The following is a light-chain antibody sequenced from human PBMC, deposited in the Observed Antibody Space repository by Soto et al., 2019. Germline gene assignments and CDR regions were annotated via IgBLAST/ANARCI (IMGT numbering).Light chain of an antibody. CDR1: SSDVGSYNR. CDR3: NSYTGTSPLF. V-gene: IGLV2-18*02. J-gene: IGLJ1*01. Sequence: QSALTQPPSVSGSPGQSVAISCTGTSSDVGSYNRVSWYQQPPGAAPKLMIYEVSNRPSGVPDRFSGSKPGNTPSLTISGLQAEDEADYYCNSYTGTSPLFSGTGTKVT. CDR2: EVS.